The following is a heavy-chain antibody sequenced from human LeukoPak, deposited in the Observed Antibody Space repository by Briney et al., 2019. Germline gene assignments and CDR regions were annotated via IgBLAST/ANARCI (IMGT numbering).Heavy chain of an antibody. D-gene: IGHD4-17*01. Sequence: ASVKVSCKASGYTFTGYYMHWVRQAPGQGPEWMGWINPNSGGTNYAQKFQGRVTMTRDTSISTAYMELSRLRSDDTAVYYCARDHRDPTVTPGYWGQGTLVTVSS. CDR1: GYTFTGYY. CDR3: ARDHRDPTVTPGY. V-gene: IGHV1-2*02. J-gene: IGHJ4*02. CDR2: INPNSGGT.